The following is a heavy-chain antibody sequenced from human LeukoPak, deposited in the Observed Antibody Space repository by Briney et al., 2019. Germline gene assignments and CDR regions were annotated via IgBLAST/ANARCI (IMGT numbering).Heavy chain of an antibody. CDR1: GYTFTSYA. D-gene: IGHD2-2*01. CDR3: ARGPIVVVPAAMGGYYYYMDV. CDR2: IIPVFGTT. J-gene: IGHJ6*03. V-gene: IGHV1-69*13. Sequence: GASVKVSCKASGYTFTSYAIGWVRQAPGQGLEWMGGIIPVFGTTNYAQKFQGRVTITADESTTTAYMELSGLRSEDTAVYYCARGPIVVVPAAMGGYYYYMDVWGKGTTVTVSS.